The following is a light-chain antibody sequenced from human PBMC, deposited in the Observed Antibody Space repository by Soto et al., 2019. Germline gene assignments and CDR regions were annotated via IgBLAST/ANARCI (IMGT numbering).Light chain of an antibody. V-gene: IGKV3-20*01. CDR1: RSDRNTY. Sequence: PGERATLSCRTSRSDRNTYLAWYQQKPGQAPRLLIYGASSRATGITDRFSGSGSGTDSTLTISRLEPEDFAVYYCQQYGASPPVYAFGQGTKLEIK. J-gene: IGKJ2*01. CDR2: GAS. CDR3: QQYGASPPVYA.